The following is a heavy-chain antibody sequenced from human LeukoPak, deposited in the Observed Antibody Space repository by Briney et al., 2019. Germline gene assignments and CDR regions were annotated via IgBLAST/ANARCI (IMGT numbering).Heavy chain of an antibody. D-gene: IGHD2-2*01. CDR3: ARTVPAASPGWFDP. J-gene: IGHJ5*02. CDR2: ISAYNGNT. Sequence: GASVKVSCKASGYTFTSYGISWVRQAPGQGLEWMGWISAYNGNTNYAQKLQGRVTMTTDTSTSTAYMELRSLRSDDTAVYYCARTVPAASPGWFDPWGQGTLVTVSS. V-gene: IGHV1-18*01. CDR1: GYTFTSYG.